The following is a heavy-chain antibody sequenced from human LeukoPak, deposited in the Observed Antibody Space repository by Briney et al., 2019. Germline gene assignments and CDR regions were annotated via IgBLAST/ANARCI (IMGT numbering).Heavy chain of an antibody. J-gene: IGHJ4*02. CDR1: YY. Sequence: YYXTXXRQPAGKGLEWIGRIYSSGSINYNPSLKSRVTMSVDASRNQFSLKLSSVTAADTAVYYCAREVYCGGDCDRRSFDYWGQGTLVTVSS. D-gene: IGHD2-21*02. V-gene: IGHV4-4*07. CDR2: IYSSGSI. CDR3: AREVYCGGDCDRRSFDY.